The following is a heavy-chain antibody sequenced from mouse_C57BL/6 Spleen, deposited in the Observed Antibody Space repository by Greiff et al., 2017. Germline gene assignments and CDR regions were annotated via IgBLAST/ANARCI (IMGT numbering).Heavy chain of an antibody. J-gene: IGHJ4*01. V-gene: IGHV7-1*01. CDR3: ARDDYPFYAMDY. CDR2: SRNKANDYTT. D-gene: IGHD2-4*01. Sequence: EVKLVESGGGLVQSGRSLRLSCATSGFTFSDFYMEWVRQAPGKGLEWIAASRNKANDYTTEYSASVKGRFIVSRDTSQSILYLQMHALRAEDTAIYYCARDDYPFYAMDYWGQGTSVTVSS. CDR1: GFTFSDFY.